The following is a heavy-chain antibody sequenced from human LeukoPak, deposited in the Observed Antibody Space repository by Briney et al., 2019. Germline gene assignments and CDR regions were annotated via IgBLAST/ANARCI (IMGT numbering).Heavy chain of an antibody. CDR1: GGSFSGYY. V-gene: IGHV4-34*01. CDR3: ARGFGDSSGYKAHNFAY. D-gene: IGHD3-22*01. CDR2: INHSGST. J-gene: IGHJ4*02. Sequence: SETLSLTCAVYGGSFSGYYWSWIRQPPGKGLEWIGEINHSGSTNYNPSLKSRVTISVDTSKNQFSLKLSSVTAADTAVYYCARGFGDSSGYKAHNFAYWGQGTLVTVSS.